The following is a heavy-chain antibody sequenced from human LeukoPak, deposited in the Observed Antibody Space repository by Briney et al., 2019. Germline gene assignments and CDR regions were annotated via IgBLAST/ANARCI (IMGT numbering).Heavy chain of an antibody. CDR2: IYYSGST. Sequence: SETLSLTCTVSGDSISSSSYYWGWIRQPPGKGLEWIGSIYYSGSTYYNPSLKSRVTISVDTSKDQFSLKLSSVTAADTAVYHCARQYYDSSGYYLDGFDIWGQGTMVSVSS. J-gene: IGHJ3*02. V-gene: IGHV4-39*01. CDR3: ARQYYDSSGYYLDGFDI. CDR1: GDSISSSSYY. D-gene: IGHD3-22*01.